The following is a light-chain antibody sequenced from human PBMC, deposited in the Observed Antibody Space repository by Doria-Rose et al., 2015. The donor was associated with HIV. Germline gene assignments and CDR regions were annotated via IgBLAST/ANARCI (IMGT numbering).Light chain of an antibody. Sequence: DIVLTQSPGTLSLSPGEIATLSCRASQSFSNTYLAWYQQKPGQAPSLLIYDRSTRDTGIPDRFSASASGTDFTLTINRLEPEDFALYYCHQYGTSWTFGQGTKVEI. CDR2: DRS. CDR1: QSFSNTY. J-gene: IGKJ1*01. V-gene: IGKV3-20*01. CDR3: HQYGTSWT.